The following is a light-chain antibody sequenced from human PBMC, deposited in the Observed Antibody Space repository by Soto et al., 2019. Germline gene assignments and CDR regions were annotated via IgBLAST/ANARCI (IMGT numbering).Light chain of an antibody. CDR3: QQFNSYPLT. J-gene: IGKJ4*01. CDR1: QGIASS. V-gene: IGKV1-9*01. CDR2: AAS. Sequence: DIHWTQSPAFLSASVGDRVTITCRASQGIASSLAWYQQKAGKAPKLLIYAASTLESGDPSRFSGSGPGTEFPLTVSSLQPEDFTIYYSQQFNSYPLTFGGGTKVEIK.